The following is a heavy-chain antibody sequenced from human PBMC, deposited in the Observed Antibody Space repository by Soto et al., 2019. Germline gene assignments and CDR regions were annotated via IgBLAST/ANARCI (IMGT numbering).Heavy chain of an antibody. D-gene: IGHD3-22*01. CDR3: ARDQYYYDSSGSDDAFDI. CDR1: GFTFSSYG. J-gene: IGHJ3*02. CDR2: IWYDGSNK. V-gene: IGHV3-33*01. Sequence: QVQLVESGGGVVHPGRSLRLSCAASGFTFSSYGMHWVRQAPGKGLEWVAVIWYDGSNKYYADSVKGRFTISRDNSKNTLYLQMNSLRAEDTAVYYCARDQYYYDSSGSDDAFDIWGQGTMVTVSS.